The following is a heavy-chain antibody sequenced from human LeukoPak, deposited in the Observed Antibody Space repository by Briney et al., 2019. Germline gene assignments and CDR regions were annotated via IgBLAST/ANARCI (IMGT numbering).Heavy chain of an antibody. Sequence: SETLSLTCTISGGSISSYYWSWIRQPPGKGLEWIGYIYYSGSTNYNPSLKSRVTISVDTSKNQFSLKLSSVTAADTAVYYCARAAGYSSGWFDYWGQGTLVTVSS. D-gene: IGHD6-19*01. CDR3: ARAAGYSSGWFDY. CDR2: IYYSGST. CDR1: GGSISSYY. J-gene: IGHJ4*02. V-gene: IGHV4-59*08.